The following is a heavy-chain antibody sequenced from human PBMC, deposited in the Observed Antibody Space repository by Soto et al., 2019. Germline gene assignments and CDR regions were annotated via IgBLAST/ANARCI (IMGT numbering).Heavy chain of an antibody. J-gene: IGHJ4*02. CDR2: ISYDGSNQ. CDR1: GFTLRSSR. Sequence: GGSLRLSXAVSGFTLRSSRMHWVRRAPDKGLEWVALISYDGSNQYYADSVKGRFTISRDNSKNTLFLQMNSLRADDTALYYCAKDQASGQGSFDSWGQGTLVTVSS. CDR3: AKDQASGQGSFDS. V-gene: IGHV3-30*18.